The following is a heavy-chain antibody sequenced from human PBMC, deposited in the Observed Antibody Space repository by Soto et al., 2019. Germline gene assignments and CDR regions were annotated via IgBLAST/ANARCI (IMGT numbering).Heavy chain of an antibody. CDR3: ARVHYGDYYYGVDV. CDR2: ISYTGSA. CDR1: GGSINYSY. V-gene: IGHV4-59*01. J-gene: IGHJ6*02. D-gene: IGHD4-17*01. Sequence: PSETLSLTCTVSGGSINYSYWTWIRQPPGKGLEWIGYISYTGSANYNASLKSRLTISVDTSKNQFSLKLSSVTAADTALYYCARVHYGDYYYGVDVWGQGTTVTVSS.